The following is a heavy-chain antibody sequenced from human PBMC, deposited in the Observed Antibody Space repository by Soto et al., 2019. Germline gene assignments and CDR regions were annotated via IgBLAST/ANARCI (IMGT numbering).Heavy chain of an antibody. V-gene: IGHV3-30-3*01. CDR3: AREGVVRGVIG. CDR2: ISYDGSNK. D-gene: IGHD3-10*01. Sequence: QVQLVESGGGVVQPGRSLRLSCAASGFTFSSYAMHWVRQAPGKGLEWVAVISYDGSNKYYADSVKGRFTISRDNSKNTLYLPMNSLRAEDTAVYYCAREGVVRGVIGWGQGTLVTVSS. J-gene: IGHJ4*02. CDR1: GFTFSSYA.